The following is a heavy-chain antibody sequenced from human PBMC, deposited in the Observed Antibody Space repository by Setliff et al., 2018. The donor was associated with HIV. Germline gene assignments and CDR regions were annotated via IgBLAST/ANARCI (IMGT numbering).Heavy chain of an antibody. CDR1: GDSITGGSYY. V-gene: IGHV4-61*10. CDR2: IYSSGNT. CDR3: ARVYYYDSSGYYGYYYMDV. Sequence: SETLSLTCKVSGDSITGGSYYWSWIRQPAGKSLEWIGHIYSSGNTNYNPSLKSRVTISADTSKNQFSLKLSSVTAADTAVYYCARVYYYDSSGYYGYYYMDVWGKGTTVTV. J-gene: IGHJ6*03. D-gene: IGHD3-22*01.